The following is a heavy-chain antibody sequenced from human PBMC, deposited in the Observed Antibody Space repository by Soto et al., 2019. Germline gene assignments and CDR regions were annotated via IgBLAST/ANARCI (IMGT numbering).Heavy chain of an antibody. CDR2: IKRKTDGGTT. D-gene: IGHD2-15*01. V-gene: IGHV3-15*01. Sequence: PGGSLRLSCAASGFTFSNAWMSWVRQAPGKGLEWVGRIKRKTDGGTTDYAAPVKGRFTISRDDSKNTLYLQMNSLKTEDTAVYYCTTIGWVVKYAFDIWGQGTMVTVSS. CDR3: TTIGWVVKYAFDI. CDR1: GFTFSNAW. J-gene: IGHJ3*02.